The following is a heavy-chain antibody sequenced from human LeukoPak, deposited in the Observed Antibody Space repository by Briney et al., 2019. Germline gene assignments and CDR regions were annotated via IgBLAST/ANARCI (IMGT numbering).Heavy chain of an antibody. CDR2: IYYSGST. CDR1: GGSITSYY. D-gene: IGHD3-22*01. Sequence: SETLSLTCTVSGGSITSYYWGWFQQPPGKGLEWIGYIYYSGSTNYNPSLKSRVTISVDTSKNQFSLKLSSVTAADTAVYYCARGRYDTSGYPDDYWGQGTLVTVSS. CDR3: ARGRYDTSGYPDDY. J-gene: IGHJ4*02. V-gene: IGHV4-59*08.